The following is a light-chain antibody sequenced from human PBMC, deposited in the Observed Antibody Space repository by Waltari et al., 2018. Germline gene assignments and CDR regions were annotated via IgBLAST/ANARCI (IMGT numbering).Light chain of an antibody. Sequence: EIVLTQSPGTLSLSPGERATLSCRASQSVSRTLAWYQQKPGQAPRLLIYDASSRATGIADRFSGSGSGTDFGLTISRLEPEDFAVYYCQKYGSLPATFGQGTKVEIK. J-gene: IGKJ1*01. V-gene: IGKV3-20*01. CDR3: QKYGSLPAT. CDR1: QSVSRT. CDR2: DAS.